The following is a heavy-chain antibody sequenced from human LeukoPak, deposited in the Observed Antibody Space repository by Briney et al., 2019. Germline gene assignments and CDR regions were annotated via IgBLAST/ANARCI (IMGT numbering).Heavy chain of an antibody. CDR1: GGSISNYY. Sequence: SETLSLTCTVSGGSISNYYWSWIRQPPGKGLEWIGYIYYSGSTNYNPSLKSRVTISVDTSKNQFSLKLSSVTAADTAVYYCARQDGDYSWCFDLWGRGTLVTVSS. J-gene: IGHJ2*01. V-gene: IGHV4-59*08. CDR2: IYYSGST. CDR3: ARQDGDYSWCFDL. D-gene: IGHD4-17*01.